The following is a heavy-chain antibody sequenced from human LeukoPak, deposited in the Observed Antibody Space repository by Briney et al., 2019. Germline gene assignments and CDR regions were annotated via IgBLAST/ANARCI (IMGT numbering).Heavy chain of an antibody. CDR2: INPNGGGT. Sequence: ASVKVSCKASGYTFTSYYMHWVRQAPGQGPEWLGWINPNGGGTEYAQKFQGRVTMTTETSISTAYMELNSLRADDTAVYFCARTVHADTGGYGRFDSWGQGTQVTVSS. J-gene: IGHJ4*02. CDR3: ARTVHADTGGYGRFDS. D-gene: IGHD3-16*01. V-gene: IGHV1-2*02. CDR1: GYTFTSYY.